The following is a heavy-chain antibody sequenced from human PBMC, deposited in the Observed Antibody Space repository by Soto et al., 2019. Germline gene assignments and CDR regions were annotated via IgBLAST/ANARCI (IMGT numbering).Heavy chain of an antibody. CDR3: ARTSIAAYYYYYGMDV. D-gene: IGHD6-6*01. CDR2: ISAYNGNT. CDR1: GYTFTSYG. J-gene: IGHJ6*02. Sequence: ASVKVSCKASGYTFTSYGISWVRQAPGQGLEWMGWISAYNGNTNYAQKLQGRVTMTTDTFTSTAYMELRSLRSDDTAVYYCARTSIAAYYYYYGMDVWGQGTTVTVSS. V-gene: IGHV1-18*01.